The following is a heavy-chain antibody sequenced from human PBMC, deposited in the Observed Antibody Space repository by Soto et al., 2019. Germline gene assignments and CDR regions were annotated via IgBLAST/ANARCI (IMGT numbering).Heavy chain of an antibody. Sequence: PGGSLRLSCAASGFTFSSYAMSWVRQAPGKELEWVSAISGSGGSTYYADSVKGRFTISRDNSKNTLYLQMNSLRAEDTAVYYCAKDLKDIVVVPAALNYYYYGMDVWGQGTTVTVSS. CDR2: ISGSGGST. CDR3: AKDLKDIVVVPAALNYYYYGMDV. D-gene: IGHD2-2*01. V-gene: IGHV3-23*01. J-gene: IGHJ6*02. CDR1: GFTFSSYA.